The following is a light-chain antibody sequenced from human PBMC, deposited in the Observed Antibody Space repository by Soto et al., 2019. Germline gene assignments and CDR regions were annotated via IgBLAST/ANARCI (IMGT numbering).Light chain of an antibody. CDR2: GTS. CDR1: SSNIGAGYD. V-gene: IGLV1-40*01. J-gene: IGLJ3*02. Sequence: QSVLTQPPSVSGAPGQRVTISCTGSSSNIGAGYDVHWYQQLPGTAPKLLIYGTSNRPSGVPDRFSGSKSGTSASLAITGLQAEYEADYYCQSYARRRSVVFGGGTKVTVL. CDR3: QSYARRRSVV.